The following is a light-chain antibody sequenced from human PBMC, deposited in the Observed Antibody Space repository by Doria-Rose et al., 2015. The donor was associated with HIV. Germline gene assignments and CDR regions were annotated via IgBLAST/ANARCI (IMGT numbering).Light chain of an antibody. Sequence: TQSPSSLSASVGDRVTITCRASQSISSYLNWYQQKPGKAPKLLIYAASSLQSGVPSRFSGSGSGTDFTLTISSLQPEDFAAYNCQQSCCTISTVGQGTKRESK. CDR1: QSISSY. CDR2: AAS. CDR3: QQSCCTIST. J-gene: IGKJ2*02. V-gene: IGKV1-39*01.